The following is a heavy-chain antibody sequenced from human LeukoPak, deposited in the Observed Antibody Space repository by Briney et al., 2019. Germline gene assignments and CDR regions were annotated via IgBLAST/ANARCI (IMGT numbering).Heavy chain of an antibody. V-gene: IGHV3-48*01. Sequence: GGSLRLSCAASGFTFSSYSMNWVRQAPGKGLEWVSFISSSSSSIYYADSVKGRFTISRDNAKNSLYLEMNSLRAEDTAVYYCARDVYYGSGSPRLDYWGQGTLVTVSS. CDR2: ISSSSSSI. CDR1: GFTFSSYS. J-gene: IGHJ4*02. D-gene: IGHD3-10*01. CDR3: ARDVYYGSGSPRLDY.